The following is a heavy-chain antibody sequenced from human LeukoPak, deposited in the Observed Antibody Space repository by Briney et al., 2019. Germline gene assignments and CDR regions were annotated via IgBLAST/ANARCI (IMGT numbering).Heavy chain of an antibody. Sequence: SVKVSCKASGGTFSSYAISWVRQAPGQGLEWMGGIIPIFGSANYAQKLQGRVTMTTDTSTSTAYMELRSLRSDDTAVYYCARDLSPIVATIKYFDYWGQGTLVTVSS. J-gene: IGHJ4*02. D-gene: IGHD5-12*01. V-gene: IGHV1-69*05. CDR2: IIPIFGSA. CDR1: GGTFSSYA. CDR3: ARDLSPIVATIKYFDY.